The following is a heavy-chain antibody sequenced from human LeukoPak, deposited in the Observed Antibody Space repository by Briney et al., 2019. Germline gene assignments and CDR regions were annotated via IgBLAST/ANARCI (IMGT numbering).Heavy chain of an antibody. CDR3: ARDHYPGYYDSSGFNWLDP. CDR2: IYYDGSNK. Sequence: GGSLRLSCAASGFSFSSYGMHWVRQAPGKGLEWVAVIYYDGSNKYYADSVKGRFTISRDNSENTLYLQMNSLRVDDTAVYYCARDHYPGYYDSSGFNWLDPWGQGTLVTVSS. CDR1: GFSFSSYG. J-gene: IGHJ5*02. V-gene: IGHV3-33*01. D-gene: IGHD3-22*01.